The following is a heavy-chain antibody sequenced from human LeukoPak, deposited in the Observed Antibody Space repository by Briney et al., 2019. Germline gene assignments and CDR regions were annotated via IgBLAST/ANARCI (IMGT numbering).Heavy chain of an antibody. CDR1: GFTFSSYS. V-gene: IGHV3-21*01. CDR2: ISSSSSYI. Sequence: PGGSLRLSCAASGFTFSSYSMNWVRQAPGKGLEWVSSISSSSSYIYYADSVKGRFTISRDNAKNSLYLQMNSLRAEDTAVYYCARDLDRGGAAVFGYWGQGTLVTVSS. J-gene: IGHJ4*02. D-gene: IGHD6-13*01. CDR3: ARDLDRGGAAVFGY.